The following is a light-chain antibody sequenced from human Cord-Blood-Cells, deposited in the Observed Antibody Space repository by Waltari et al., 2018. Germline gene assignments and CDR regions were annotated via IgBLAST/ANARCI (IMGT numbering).Light chain of an antibody. CDR3: QQSYSTPWT. J-gene: IGKJ1*01. CDR2: AAS. Sequence: DIQMNQSPSSLSASVGDRVTITCRASQSISSYLNWYQQKPGTAPKLLIYAASSLQSGVPSRFSGSGSGTDFTLTISSLQPEDFATYYCQQSYSTPWTFGQGTKVEIK. V-gene: IGKV1-39*01. CDR1: QSISSY.